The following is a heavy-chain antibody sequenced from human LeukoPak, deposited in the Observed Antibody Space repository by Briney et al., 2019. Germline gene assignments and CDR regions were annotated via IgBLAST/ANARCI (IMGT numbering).Heavy chain of an antibody. CDR1: GFTFSGYS. V-gene: IGHV3-21*01. CDR3: AREVSEGFGF. J-gene: IGHJ4*02. CDR2: LGTRSTSV. Sequence: GGSLRLSCTASGFTFSGYSMNWIRQAPGKGLEWVSSLGTRSTSVYHAGSVKGRFAISRDNAKNSLYLQMNSLRAEDTALYYCAREVSEGFGFWGQGTLVTVSS. D-gene: IGHD3-22*01.